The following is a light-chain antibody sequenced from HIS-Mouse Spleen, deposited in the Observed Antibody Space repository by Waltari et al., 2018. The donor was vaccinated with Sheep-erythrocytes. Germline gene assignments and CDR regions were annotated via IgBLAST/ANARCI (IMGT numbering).Light chain of an antibody. V-gene: IGLV3-1*01. J-gene: IGLJ3*02. CDR2: QDS. Sequence: SYELTQPPSVSVSPGQTASITCSGDKLGATYACWYQQKPGQSPVLVIYQDSKRPSGIPERFSGPNSGNTATLTISGTQAMDEADYYCQAWDSSSWVFGGGTKLTVL. CDR1: KLGATY. CDR3: QAWDSSSWV.